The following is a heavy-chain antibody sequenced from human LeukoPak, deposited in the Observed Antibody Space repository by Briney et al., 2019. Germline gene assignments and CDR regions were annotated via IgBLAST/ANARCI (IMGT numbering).Heavy chain of an antibody. Sequence: SETLSLTCTVSGFSINSGYHWGWIRQPPGKGLEWIGSIFRGGTTYYNPSLTSRVTISMDTSKNQFSLKMNSVTAADTAVYYCARVGYNRSGYPYYWGQGTLVTVSS. CDR2: IFRGGTT. CDR3: ARVGYNRSGYPYY. J-gene: IGHJ4*02. CDR1: GFSINSGYH. V-gene: IGHV4-38-2*02. D-gene: IGHD3-22*01.